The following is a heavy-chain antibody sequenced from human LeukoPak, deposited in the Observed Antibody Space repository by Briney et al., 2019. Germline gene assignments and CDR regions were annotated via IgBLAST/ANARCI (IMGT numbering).Heavy chain of an antibody. D-gene: IGHD2-2*01. V-gene: IGHV3-23*01. J-gene: IGHJ4*02. CDR2: ISGSGGST. CDR3: AKSPAEYQLLFPFDY. Sequence: GGSLRLSCAASGFTFSSYAMSWVRQAPGKGLEWVSAISGSGGSTYYADSVKGRFTISRDSSKNTLYLQMNSLRAEDTAVYYCAKSPAEYQLLFPFDYWGQGTLVTVSS. CDR1: GFTFSSYA.